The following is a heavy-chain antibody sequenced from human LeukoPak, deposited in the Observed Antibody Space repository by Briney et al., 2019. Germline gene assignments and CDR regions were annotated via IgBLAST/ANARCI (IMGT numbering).Heavy chain of an antibody. V-gene: IGHV1-2*02. CDR1: GYTFTVYH. CDR2: INPNSGGT. Sequence: AAVKASCKTSGYTFTVYHIHWVRQTPGQGLEWMGWINPNSGGTNYAQKLQDRVTMTGDTSISTAYMELRSLTSDDAAVYYCGLVASGNWWFDPWGQGPLLTVSS. D-gene: IGHD2-8*02. J-gene: IGHJ5*02. CDR3: GLVASGNWWFDP.